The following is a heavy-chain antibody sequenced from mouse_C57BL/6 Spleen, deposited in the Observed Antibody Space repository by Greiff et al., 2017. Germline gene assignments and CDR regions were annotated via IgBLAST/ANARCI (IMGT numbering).Heavy chain of an antibody. CDR3: ARRIRWYFDV. CDR2: INPYNGGT. V-gene: IGHV1-19*01. Sequence: EVQLQQSGPVLVKPGASVKMSCKASGYTFTDYYMNWVKQSHGKSLEWIGVINPYNGGTSYNQKFKGKATLTVDKSSSTAYMELHSLTSEDSAVYYCARRIRWYFDVWGTGTTVTVSS. D-gene: IGHD2-4*01. CDR1: GYTFTDYY. J-gene: IGHJ1*03.